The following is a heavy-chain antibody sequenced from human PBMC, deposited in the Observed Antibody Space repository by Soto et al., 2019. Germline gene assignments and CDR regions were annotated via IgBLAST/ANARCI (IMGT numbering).Heavy chain of an antibody. V-gene: IGHV3-30-3*01. J-gene: IGHJ4*02. Sequence: QVQVVESGGGVVQPGKSPRLSCTASGFTFSRYAVHWVRQAPGKGLEWVTLISYDGNNKYYADSVKGRFTVSRDNSKNTLYLQMNGLRPEDTAVYYCARGEAFDYWGQGTLVTVSS. CDR1: GFTFSRYA. CDR3: ARGEAFDY. CDR2: ISYDGNNK.